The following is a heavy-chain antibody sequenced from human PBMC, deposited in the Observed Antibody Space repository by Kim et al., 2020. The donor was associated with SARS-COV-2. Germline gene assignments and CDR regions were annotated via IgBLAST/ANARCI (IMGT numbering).Heavy chain of an antibody. J-gene: IGHJ6*02. CDR1: GYTFTGYY. Sequence: ASVKVSCKASGYTFTGYYMHWVRQAPGQGLEWMGWINPNSGGTNYAQKFQGWVTMTRDTSISTAYMELSRLRSDDTAVYYCAREARERLYYYYGMDVWGQGTTVTVSS. CDR2: INPNSGGT. D-gene: IGHD1-26*01. V-gene: IGHV1-2*04. CDR3: AREARERLYYYYGMDV.